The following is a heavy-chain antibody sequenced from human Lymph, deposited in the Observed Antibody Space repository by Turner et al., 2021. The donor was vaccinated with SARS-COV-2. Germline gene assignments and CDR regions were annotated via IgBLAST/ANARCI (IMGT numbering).Heavy chain of an antibody. CDR3: ARDTAVAGTLGAFDI. V-gene: IGHV1-69*01. CDR2: IIPIFGTG. J-gene: IGHJ3*02. CDR1: GGTFSSYA. D-gene: IGHD6-19*01. Sequence: VLLVQSGAQVMKPGSPVNVTCKAPGGTFSSYAISWVRQAPGQGLEWMGGIIPIFGTGNYAQKFQGRVTITADESTSTAYMELSSLRSEDTAVYYCARDTAVAGTLGAFDIWGQGTMVTVSS.